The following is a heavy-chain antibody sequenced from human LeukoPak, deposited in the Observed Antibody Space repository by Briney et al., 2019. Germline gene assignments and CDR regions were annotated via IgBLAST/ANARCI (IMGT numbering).Heavy chain of an antibody. Sequence: PGGSLRLSCAASGFTFSSYAMSWVRQAPGRGLEWVSAIGDDGYDTKYAASVKGRFTISRDNAKNTLYLQMNSLRVEDSAIYYCGKDWKLDYWGQGTLVTVSS. V-gene: IGHV3-23*01. CDR1: GFTFSSYA. CDR3: GKDWKLDY. CDR2: IGDDGYDT. J-gene: IGHJ4*02. D-gene: IGHD1-1*01.